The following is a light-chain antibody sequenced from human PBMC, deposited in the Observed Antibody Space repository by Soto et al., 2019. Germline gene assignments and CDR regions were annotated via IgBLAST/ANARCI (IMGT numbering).Light chain of an antibody. V-gene: IGLV1-44*01. Sequence: QAVVTQPPSASGTPGQRVTISCSGGSSNIGSKTINWYQQFPGTAPKLLIRNNNIRPSGVPDRFSGSKSGSSASLAITGLQADDEADYYCQSYDSSLSDSTVFGGGTKVTVL. CDR3: QSYDSSLSDSTV. CDR2: NNN. J-gene: IGLJ3*02. CDR1: SSNIGSKT.